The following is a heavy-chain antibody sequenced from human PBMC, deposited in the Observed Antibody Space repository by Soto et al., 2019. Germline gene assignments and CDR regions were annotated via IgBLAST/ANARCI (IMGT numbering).Heavy chain of an antibody. CDR1: GYSFPNYW. J-gene: IGHJ5*02. CDR3: AIHSTGYEDS. D-gene: IGHD5-12*01. CDR2: IYPRDSDL. V-gene: IGHV5-51*01. Sequence: GESLKISCKASGYSFPNYWIGWVRQMPGKGLEWMGIIYPRDSDLRYSPSFQGQVTISADKSISTAYLQWSSLRASDTAMYYCAIHSTGYEDSWGQGTLVNVSS.